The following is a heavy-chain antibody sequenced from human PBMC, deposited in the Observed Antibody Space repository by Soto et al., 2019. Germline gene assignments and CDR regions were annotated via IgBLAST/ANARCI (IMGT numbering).Heavy chain of an antibody. CDR1: GGSISRSSYY. CDR3: ATLWFGAADY. V-gene: IGHV4-39*01. D-gene: IGHD3-10*01. CDR2: IYYSGST. J-gene: IGHJ4*02. Sequence: QLQLRESGPGLVKPSETLSLTCTVSGGSISRSSYYWGWIRQPPGKGLEWIGSIYYSGSTHYNPSLKSRVTIAVDTSKNQFSLKLSSVTAADTAVYYCATLWFGAADYWGQGTLVTVSS.